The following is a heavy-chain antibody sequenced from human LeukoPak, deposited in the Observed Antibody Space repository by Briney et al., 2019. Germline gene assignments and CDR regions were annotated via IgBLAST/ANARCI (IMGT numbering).Heavy chain of an antibody. Sequence: GRSLRLSCAASGFTFDDYAMHWVRQAPGKGLEWVSGISWNSGSIGYADSVKGRFTISRDNAKNSLYLQMNSLRAEDTAVYYCAEVSTDSYYYGSGSYPLDYWGQGTLVTVSS. CDR2: ISWNSGSI. J-gene: IGHJ4*02. V-gene: IGHV3-9*01. CDR1: GFTFDDYA. D-gene: IGHD3-10*01. CDR3: AEVSTDSYYYGSGSYPLDY.